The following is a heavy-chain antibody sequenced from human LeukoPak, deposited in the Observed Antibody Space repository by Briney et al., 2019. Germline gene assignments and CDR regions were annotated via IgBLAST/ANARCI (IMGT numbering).Heavy chain of an antibody. CDR1: AFTLSSYW. D-gene: IGHD3-16*01. CDR3: ARGNPLGHL. CDR2: INSDGSRT. V-gene: IGHV3-74*01. J-gene: IGHJ5*02. Sequence: PGGSLRLSCAASAFTLSSYWMHWVRQAPGKGLVWVSHINSDGSRTDYADSVKGRFTVSRDNAKNTVYLQMNSLRAEDTAVYYCARGNPLGHLWGQGALVTVSP.